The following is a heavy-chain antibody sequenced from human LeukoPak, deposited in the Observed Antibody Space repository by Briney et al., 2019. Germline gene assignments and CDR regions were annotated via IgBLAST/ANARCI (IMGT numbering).Heavy chain of an antibody. Sequence: PGGSLRLSCAASTFTFSSYSMNWVRQAPGKGLEWVSSISSGSSYIYYADSVKGRFSISRATAKNSLYLQINSLRAEDTAVYYCAIDRYDSSGYYYSGVDYWGQGTLVTVSS. J-gene: IGHJ4*02. CDR2: ISSGSSYI. CDR3: AIDRYDSSGYYYSGVDY. V-gene: IGHV3-21*01. CDR1: TFTFSSYS. D-gene: IGHD3-22*01.